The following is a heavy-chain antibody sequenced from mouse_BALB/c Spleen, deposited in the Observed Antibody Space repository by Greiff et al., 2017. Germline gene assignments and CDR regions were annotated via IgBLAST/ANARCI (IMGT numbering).Heavy chain of an antibody. J-gene: IGHJ3*01. CDR3: ARSDGAY. CDR2: ISSGSSTI. V-gene: IGHV5-17*02. Sequence: EVQLQESGGGLVQPGGSRKLSCAASGFTFSSFGMHWVRQAPEKGLEWVAYISSGSSTIYYADTVKGRFTISRDNPKNTLFLQMTSLRSEDTAMYYCARSDGAYWGQGTLVTVSA. CDR1: GFTFSSFG.